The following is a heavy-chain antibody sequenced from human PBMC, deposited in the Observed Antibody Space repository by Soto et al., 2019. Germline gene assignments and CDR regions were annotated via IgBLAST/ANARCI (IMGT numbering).Heavy chain of an antibody. J-gene: IGHJ4*02. V-gene: IGHV3-48*04. CDR2: NSGGGTTT. CDR1: GFSFSSFS. Sequence: EVHLVESGGDLVQPGGSLRLSCAASGFSFSSFSMNWVRQAPGKGLEWVSYNSGGGTTTYYADSVKGRFTISRDDAKNSLHLQMNSLQAEDTAVYYCARLGDYGSGSYWGQGTLVTVSS. D-gene: IGHD3-10*01. CDR3: ARLGDYGSGSY.